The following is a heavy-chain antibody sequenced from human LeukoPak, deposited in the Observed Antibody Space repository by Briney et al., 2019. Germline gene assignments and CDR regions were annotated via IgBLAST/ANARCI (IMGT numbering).Heavy chain of an antibody. J-gene: IGHJ4*02. D-gene: IGHD3-3*01. CDR2: INPSGGST. V-gene: IGHV1-46*01. CDR1: GYTFTSYY. Sequence: GASVKVSCKASGYTFTSYYMHWVRQAPGQGLEWMGIINPSGGSTSYAQKFQGRATMTRDTSTSTVYMELSSLRSEDTAVYYCARDGLRFYYFDYWGQGTLVTVSS. CDR3: ARDGLRFYYFDY.